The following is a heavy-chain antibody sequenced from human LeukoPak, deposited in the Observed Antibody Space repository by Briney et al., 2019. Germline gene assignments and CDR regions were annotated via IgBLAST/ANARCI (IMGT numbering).Heavy chain of an antibody. J-gene: IGHJ4*02. CDR3: ARVAGIAARPDF. CDR1: GYTFTGYY. Sequence: ASVKVSCKASGYTFTGYYMHWVRQAPGQGLEWMGWINPSSGDTNYPQKFQGRVTMTRDMSISAAFMELSRLTSDDTAVYYCARVAGIAARPDFWGQGTLVTVSS. CDR2: INPSSGDT. V-gene: IGHV1-2*02. D-gene: IGHD6-6*01.